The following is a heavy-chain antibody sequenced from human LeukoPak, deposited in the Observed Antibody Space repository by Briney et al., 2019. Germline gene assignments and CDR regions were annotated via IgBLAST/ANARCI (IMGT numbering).Heavy chain of an antibody. CDR1: GFTFSSYA. J-gene: IGHJ4*02. Sequence: GGSLRLSCAASGFTFSSYAMSWVRQAPGKGLEWVSAISGSGGSTYYADSVKGRFTISRDNSKNTLYLQMNSLRAEDTAVYYSAKDRRGYSYGYDFDYWGQGTLVTVSS. CDR3: AKDRRGYSYGYDFDY. CDR2: ISGSGGST. V-gene: IGHV3-23*01. D-gene: IGHD5-18*01.